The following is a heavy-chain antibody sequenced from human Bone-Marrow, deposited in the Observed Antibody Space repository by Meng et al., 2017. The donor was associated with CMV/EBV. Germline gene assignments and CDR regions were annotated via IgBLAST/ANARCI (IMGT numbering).Heavy chain of an antibody. CDR3: SRGLDSSGYEDY. CDR1: GFTFSSYA. D-gene: IGHD3-22*01. V-gene: IGHV3-21*01. CDR2: ISSSSSYI. J-gene: IGHJ4*02. Sequence: GESPKISCSASGFTFSSYAMHWVRQAPGKGLEWVSSISSSSSYIYYADSVKGRFTISRDNAKNSLYLQMNSLRAEDTAVYYCSRGLDSSGYEDYWGQGTLVTVSS.